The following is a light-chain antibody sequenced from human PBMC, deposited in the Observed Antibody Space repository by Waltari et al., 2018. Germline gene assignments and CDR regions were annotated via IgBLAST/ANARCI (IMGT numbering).Light chain of an antibody. V-gene: IGLV2-8*01. CDR1: SSDFGNYNF. Sequence: QSALTQPPSASGSPGQSVTISCTGTSSDFGNYNFVSWYQQHPGKAPKVIVYEVTKRSSGVPDRFSGSKSGNTASLTVSGLQAEDEADYYCSSFAGRWVFGGGTKLTVL. J-gene: IGLJ3*02. CDR3: SSFAGRWV. CDR2: EVT.